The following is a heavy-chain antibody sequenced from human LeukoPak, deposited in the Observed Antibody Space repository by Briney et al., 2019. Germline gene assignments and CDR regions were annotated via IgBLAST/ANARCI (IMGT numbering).Heavy chain of an antibody. V-gene: IGHV3-23*01. CDR3: AKRRAVTGTTHFDC. Sequence: GGSLRLSCAAPGFTFSSYGMSWVRQAPGKGLEWVSAISGSGGDTYYADSVKGRFTISRDNSKSTLYLQMNSLRADDTAVYYCAKRRAVTGTTHFDCWGQGVLVTVSS. CDR2: ISGSGGDT. D-gene: IGHD6-19*01. J-gene: IGHJ4*02. CDR1: GFTFSSYG.